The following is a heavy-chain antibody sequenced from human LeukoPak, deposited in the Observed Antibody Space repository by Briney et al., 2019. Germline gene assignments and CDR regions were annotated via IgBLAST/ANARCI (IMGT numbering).Heavy chain of an antibody. V-gene: IGHV1-3*01. CDR2: INADNGHT. CDR1: GYTFTNYA. D-gene: IGHD6-13*01. Sequence: ASVKVSCKASGYTFTNYAIHWVRQAPGQSFEWMGWINADNGHTKYSQVFQGRISITRDTSATTAYLELSSLRSDDTAVYYCARVLGAAAGGPTPGYYYYMDVWGKGTTVTVSS. J-gene: IGHJ6*03. CDR3: ARVLGAAAGGPTPGYYYYMDV.